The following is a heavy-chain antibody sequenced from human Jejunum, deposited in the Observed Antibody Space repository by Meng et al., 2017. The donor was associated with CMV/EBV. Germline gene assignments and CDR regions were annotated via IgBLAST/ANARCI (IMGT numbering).Heavy chain of an antibody. Sequence: GSYFWTWIRQPPGKGLEWRGYVYYDGGSTNYNPSLKSRVTISVDSPENQFSLKLTSVTAADTAVYYCARVPAELGSSSSSYYFDSWGQGTLVTVSS. V-gene: IGHV4-61*01. CDR1: GSYF. D-gene: IGHD6-13*01. J-gene: IGHJ4*02. CDR3: ARVPAELGSSSSSYYFDS. CDR2: VYYDGGST.